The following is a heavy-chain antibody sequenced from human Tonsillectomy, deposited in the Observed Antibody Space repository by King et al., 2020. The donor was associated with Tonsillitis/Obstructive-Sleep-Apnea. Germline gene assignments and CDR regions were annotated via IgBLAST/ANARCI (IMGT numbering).Heavy chain of an antibody. CDR1: GYSFSSYS. V-gene: IGHV5-51*01. Sequence: QLVQSGAEVKKPGESLKISCKGSGYSFSSYSIGWVRQMPGKGLEWMGIIYPGDSDTRYSPSFQGQVTISADKSITTAYLQWSSLKASDTAIYYCARHNRITMVQGVISIDAFDIWGLGTMVTVSS. J-gene: IGHJ3*02. CDR2: IYPGDSDT. D-gene: IGHD3-10*01. CDR3: ARHNRITMVQGVISIDAFDI.